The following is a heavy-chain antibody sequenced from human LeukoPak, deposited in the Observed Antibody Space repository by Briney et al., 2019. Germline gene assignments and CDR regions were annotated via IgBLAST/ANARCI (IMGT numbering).Heavy chain of an antibody. CDR2: IRSKANSYAT. Sequence: GGSLRLSCAASGFTFSSYAMHWVRQASGKGLEWVGRIRSKANSYATAYAASVKGRFTISRDDSKNTAYLQMNSLKTEDTAVYYCTCGYDRGGFDYWGQGTLVTVSS. V-gene: IGHV3-73*01. CDR3: TCGYDRGGFDY. D-gene: IGHD5-12*01. CDR1: GFTFSSYA. J-gene: IGHJ4*02.